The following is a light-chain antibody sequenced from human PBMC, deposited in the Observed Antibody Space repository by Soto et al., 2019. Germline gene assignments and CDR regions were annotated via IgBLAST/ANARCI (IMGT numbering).Light chain of an antibody. J-gene: IGKJ5*01. V-gene: IGKV3-11*01. CDR3: QQRSNWPS. CDR1: QSVSSY. CDR2: DAS. Sequence: EIVLTQSPATLSLSPGERATLYCRASQSVSSYLAWYQQKPGQAPRLLIYDASNRATGIPARFSGSGSGTDFTLTISSLEPEDFAVYYCQQRSNWPSFGQGTRLENK.